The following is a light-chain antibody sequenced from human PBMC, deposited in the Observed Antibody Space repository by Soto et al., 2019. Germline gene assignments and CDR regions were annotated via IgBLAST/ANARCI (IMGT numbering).Light chain of an antibody. CDR1: SSNIGGNS. Sequence: QSVMTQPPSVSAAPGQKVTISCSGSSSNIGGNSVSWYQQLPGTAPKLLIYDDNKRPSGIPDRFSGSKSGTSATLGITGFQTGDEADYYCGTWDSSLSAVFGGGTKLTVL. J-gene: IGLJ3*02. V-gene: IGLV1-51*01. CDR3: GTWDSSLSAV. CDR2: DDN.